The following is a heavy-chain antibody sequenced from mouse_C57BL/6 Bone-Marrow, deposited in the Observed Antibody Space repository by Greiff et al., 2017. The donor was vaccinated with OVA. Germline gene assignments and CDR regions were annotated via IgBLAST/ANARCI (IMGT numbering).Heavy chain of an antibody. D-gene: IGHD2-2*01. V-gene: IGHV5-6*01. J-gene: IGHJ3*01. CDR1: GFTFSSYG. CDR3: ARRSMVTTEAWFAY. CDR2: ISSGGSYT. Sequence: EVQGVESGGDLVKPGGSLKLSCAASGFTFSSYGMSWVRQTPDKRLEWVATISSGGSYTYYPDSVKGRFTISRDNAKNTLYLQMSSLKSEDTAMYYCARRSMVTTEAWFAYWGQGTLVTVSA.